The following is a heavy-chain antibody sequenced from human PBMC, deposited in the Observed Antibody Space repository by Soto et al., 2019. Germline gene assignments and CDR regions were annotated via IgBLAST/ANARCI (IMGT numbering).Heavy chain of an antibody. V-gene: IGHV3-30*18. Sequence: QVQLVESGGGVVQPGRSLRLSCAASGFTFSSYGMHWARQAPGKGLEWVAVISYDGRNEYYADSVKGRFTISRDNSKNTVFLQMSSLRAEDTAVYHCAKALEVGVLSDGMHVWGQGTAVTVSS. CDR3: AKALEVGVLSDGMHV. CDR1: GFTFSSYG. J-gene: IGHJ6*02. D-gene: IGHD3-16*01. CDR2: ISYDGRNE.